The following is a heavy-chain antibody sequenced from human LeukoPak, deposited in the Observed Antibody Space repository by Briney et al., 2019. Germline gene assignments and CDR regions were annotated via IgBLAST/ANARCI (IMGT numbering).Heavy chain of an antibody. V-gene: IGHV3-48*01. D-gene: IGHD2-15*01. CDR1: GFTFSTYS. J-gene: IGHJ5*01. CDR2: ISTSSITK. CDR3: AKEMGFCSGGSCYRWFDS. Sequence: PGGSLRLSCVASGFTFSTYSMSWVRQAPGKGPEWLSYISTSSITKYYADSVKGRFTISRDDAKNSLSLQMNSLRADDTAVYYCAKEMGFCSGGSCYRWFDSWGQGTLVTVSS.